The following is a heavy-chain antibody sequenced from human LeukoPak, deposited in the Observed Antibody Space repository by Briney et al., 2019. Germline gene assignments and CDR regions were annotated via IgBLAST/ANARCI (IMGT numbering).Heavy chain of an antibody. CDR2: IYTSGST. J-gene: IGHJ6*03. CDR1: GGSISSYY. V-gene: IGHV4-4*07. D-gene: IGHD6-13*01. Sequence: SETLSLTCTVSGGSISSYYWSWIRQPAGKGLEWIGRIYTSGSTNYNPSLKSRVTISVDKSKNQFSLKLSSVTAADTAVYYCARVQQQLVVGGYYYYMDVWGKGTTVTVSS. CDR3: ARVQQQLVVGGYYYYMDV.